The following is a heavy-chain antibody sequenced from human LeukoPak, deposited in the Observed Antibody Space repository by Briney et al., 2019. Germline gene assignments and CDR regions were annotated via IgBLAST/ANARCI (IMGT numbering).Heavy chain of an antibody. CDR2: IIPIFGTA. Sequence: SVKVSCKASGGTFSSYAISWVRQAPGQGLEWMGGIIPIFGTANYAQKFQGRVTITADKSTSTAYMELSSLRSEDTAVYYCASQKEPYYYGSGRPVDYWGQGTLVTVSS. CDR3: ASQKEPYYYGSGRPVDY. D-gene: IGHD3-10*01. CDR1: GGTFSSYA. V-gene: IGHV1-69*06. J-gene: IGHJ4*02.